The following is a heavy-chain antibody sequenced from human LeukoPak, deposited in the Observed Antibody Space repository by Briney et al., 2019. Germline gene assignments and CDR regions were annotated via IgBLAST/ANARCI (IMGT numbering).Heavy chain of an antibody. V-gene: IGHV1-2*02. D-gene: IGHD3-9*01. J-gene: IGHJ4*02. CDR3: ARAVVILTGCDY. CDR2: INPNSGGT. CDR1: GNTFTAYY. Sequence: ASVKVSCKASGNTFTAYYIHWVRQAPGQGLEWMGWINPNSGGTNYAQKFQGRVTMTRDTSISTAYMELSRLRSDDTAVYYCARAVVILTGCDYWGQGTLVTVSS.